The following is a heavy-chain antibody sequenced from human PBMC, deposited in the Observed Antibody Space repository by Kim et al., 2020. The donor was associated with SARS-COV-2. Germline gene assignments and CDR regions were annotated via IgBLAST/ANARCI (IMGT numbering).Heavy chain of an antibody. CDR3: ARGSAAGTVGAYYFDY. J-gene: IGHJ4*02. D-gene: IGHD6-13*01. Sequence: SLKGRVTISVDASKNQFSLKLSSVTAADTAVYYCARGSAAGTVGAYYFDYWGQGTLVTVSS. V-gene: IGHV4-31*02.